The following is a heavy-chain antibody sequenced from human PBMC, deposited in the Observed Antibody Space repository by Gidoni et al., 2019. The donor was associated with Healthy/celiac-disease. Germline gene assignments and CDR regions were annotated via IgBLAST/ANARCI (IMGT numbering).Heavy chain of an antibody. CDR3: ARKYSSSWYNWFDP. J-gene: IGHJ5*02. Sequence: QVQLQQWGAGLLKPSETLSLTCAVYGGSFSGYYWRWIRQPPGKGLEWIGEINHSGSTNYNPSLKSRVTISVDTSKNQFSLKLSSVTAADTAVYYCARKYSSSWYNWFDPWGQGTLVTVSS. D-gene: IGHD6-13*01. CDR2: INHSGST. V-gene: IGHV4-34*01. CDR1: GGSFSGYY.